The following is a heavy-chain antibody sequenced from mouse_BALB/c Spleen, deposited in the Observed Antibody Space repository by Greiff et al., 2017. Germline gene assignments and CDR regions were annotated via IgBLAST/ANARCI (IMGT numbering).Heavy chain of an antibody. CDR1: GYAFSSSW. CDR3: ARSYYRYDPYYYAMDY. Sequence: QVQLQQSGPELVKPGASVKISCKASGYAFSSSWMNWVKQRPGQGLEWIGRIYPGDGDTNYNGKFKGKATLTADKSSSTAYMQLSSLTSVDSAVYFCARSYYRYDPYYYAMDYWGQGTSVTVSS. V-gene: IGHV1-82*01. D-gene: IGHD2-14*01. J-gene: IGHJ4*01. CDR2: IYPGDGDT.